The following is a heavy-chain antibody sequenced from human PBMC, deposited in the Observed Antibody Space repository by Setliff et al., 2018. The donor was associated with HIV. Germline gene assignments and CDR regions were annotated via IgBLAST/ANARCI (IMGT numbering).Heavy chain of an antibody. CDR2: IKSKTAGGTT. D-gene: IGHD2-21*01. CDR3: ARGRDKDSPWAFDV. V-gene: IGHV3-15*01. J-gene: IGHJ3*01. Sequence: GGSLRLSCAASGFTFNNAWMSWVRQAPGKGLEWVGRIKSKTAGGTTDYPAPVKGRFIIARDDSKNTLYLQMNSLKTEDTAVYYCARGRDKDSPWAFDVWGQGTVVTVSS. CDR1: GFTFNNAW.